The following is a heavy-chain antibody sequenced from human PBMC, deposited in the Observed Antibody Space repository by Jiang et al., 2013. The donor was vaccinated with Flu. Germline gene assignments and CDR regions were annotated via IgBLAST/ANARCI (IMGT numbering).Heavy chain of an antibody. Sequence: GGLVQPGGSLRLSCAASGFTFSSYAMSWVRQAPGKGLEWVSAISGSGGSTYYADSVKGRFTISRDNSKNTLYLQMNSLRAEDTAVYYCAKEYYYDSSGIPGPSFDYWGQGTLVTVSS. D-gene: IGHD3-22*01. V-gene: IGHV3-23*01. CDR2: ISGSGGST. J-gene: IGHJ4*02. CDR1: GFTFSSYA. CDR3: AKEYYYDSSGIPGPSFDY.